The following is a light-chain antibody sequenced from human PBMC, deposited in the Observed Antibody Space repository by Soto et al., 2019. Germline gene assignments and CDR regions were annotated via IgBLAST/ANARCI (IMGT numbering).Light chain of an antibody. J-gene: IGKJ2*01. CDR3: MQGTLGPYT. CDR1: QGLVYEDGNIY. V-gene: IGKV2-30*01. CDR2: TVS. Sequence: VVLTQSPLSLPVTLGQPASISCRSSQGLVYEDGNIYLNWFHQRPGQSPRRLIYTVSNRDSGVQIRVSGMGLGTEFTLRIGRVEAEDVGISYCMQGTLGPYTFGQGTKLEIK.